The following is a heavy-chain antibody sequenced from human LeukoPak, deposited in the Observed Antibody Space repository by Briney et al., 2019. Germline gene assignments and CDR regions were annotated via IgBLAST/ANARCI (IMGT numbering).Heavy chain of an antibody. CDR1: QFTFTTYA. D-gene: IGHD3/OR15-3a*01. CDR3: AKVATWTYLDS. J-gene: IGHJ4*02. V-gene: IGHV3-23*01. CDR2: IGDSGVST. Sequence: GGSLRLSCAASQFTFTTYAMSWVRQAPGRGLEWVSSIGDSGVSTYYADSVKGRFTISRDNSQNTLYLQMNSLGADDTAVYYCAKVATWTYLDSWGQGTLVTV.